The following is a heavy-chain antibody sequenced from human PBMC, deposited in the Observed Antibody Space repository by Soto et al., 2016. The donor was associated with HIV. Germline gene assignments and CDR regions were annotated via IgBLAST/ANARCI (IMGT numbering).Heavy chain of an antibody. D-gene: IGHD3-22*01. Sequence: QVQLVQSGAEVKKPGSSVKVSCKASGGSFVSYAISWVRQAPGEGLEWMGGIIPIFGISNYAQKFQGRVTITADESASTAYMELSSLRSEDTAVYYCARAREDYYDISGYTNHYYGLDVWGQGTTVTVSS. CDR1: GGSFVSYA. V-gene: IGHV1-69*01. J-gene: IGHJ6*02. CDR3: ARAREDYYDISGYTNHYYGLDV. CDR2: IIPIFGIS.